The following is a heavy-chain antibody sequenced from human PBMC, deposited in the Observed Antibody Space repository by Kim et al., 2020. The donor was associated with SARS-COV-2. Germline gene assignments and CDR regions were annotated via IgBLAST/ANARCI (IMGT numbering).Heavy chain of an antibody. CDR2: IYHRGTT. CDR3: ARVDYYGSGSHYPYGLGV. CDR1: GDSISGSRYY. J-gene: IGHJ6*02. V-gene: IGHV4-31*03. D-gene: IGHD3-10*01. Sequence: SETLSLTCTVSGDSISGSRYYWSWIRQGPGTGLEWIGHIYHRGTTYYNPSLKSRVKISLDTSKNHFSLNLYSVTAADTAVYYCARVDYYGSGSHYPYGLGVWGQGTTVTVSS.